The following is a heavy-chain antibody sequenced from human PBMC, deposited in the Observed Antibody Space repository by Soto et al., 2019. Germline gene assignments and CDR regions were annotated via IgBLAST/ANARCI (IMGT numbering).Heavy chain of an antibody. CDR3: ARAAVTHERYHYGMDV. J-gene: IGHJ6*02. CDR1: GGSISSYY. D-gene: IGHD4-17*01. V-gene: IGHV4-59*01. Sequence: SETLSLTCTVSGGSISSYYWSWVRQSPGKGLEWIGCIYYSGNTNYNPSLKSRVTISVNTSKNQFSLRLTSVTAADTAVYYCARAAVTHERYHYGMDVWGQGTTVTVSS. CDR2: IYYSGNT.